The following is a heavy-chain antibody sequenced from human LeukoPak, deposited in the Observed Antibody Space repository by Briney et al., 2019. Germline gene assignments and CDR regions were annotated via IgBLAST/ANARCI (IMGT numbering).Heavy chain of an antibody. J-gene: IGHJ4*02. V-gene: IGHV1-18*01. Sequence: ASVKVSCKASGYTFTSYGISWVRQAPGQRLEWMGWISAYNGNTNYAQKLQGRVTMTTDTSTSTAYTELRSLRSDDTAVYYCARERNSGSFGYRFDYWGQGTLVTVSS. CDR3: ARERNSGSFGYRFDY. CDR1: GYTFTSYG. CDR2: ISAYNGNT. D-gene: IGHD1-26*01.